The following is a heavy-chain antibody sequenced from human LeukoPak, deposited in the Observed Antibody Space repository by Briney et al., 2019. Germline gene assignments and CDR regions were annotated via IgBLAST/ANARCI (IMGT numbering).Heavy chain of an antibody. CDR1: GYTFTGYY. CDR3: ARDPAADVVVVAATPITNDY. D-gene: IGHD2-15*01. J-gene: IGHJ4*02. CDR2: INPNSGGT. V-gene: IGHV1-2*02. Sequence: ASVKVSCKASGYTFTGYYMHWVRQAPGQGLEWMGWINPNSGGTNYAQKFQGRVTMTRDTSISTAYMELSSLRSDDTGVYYCARDPAADVVVVAATPITNDYWGQGTLVTVSS.